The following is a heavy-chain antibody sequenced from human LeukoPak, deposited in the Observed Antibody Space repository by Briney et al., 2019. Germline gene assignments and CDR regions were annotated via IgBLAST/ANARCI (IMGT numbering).Heavy chain of an antibody. CDR2: INPNSGGT. D-gene: IGHD4-23*01. CDR3: ARDGGSSEVDAFDI. Sequence: ASVKVSCKASGYTFTGYYMHWVRQAPGQGLEWMGWINPNSGGTNYAQKFQGRVTMTRDTSISTAYMELSRLRSDDTAVYYCARDGGSSEVDAFDIWGQGTMVTVSS. CDR1: GYTFTGYY. V-gene: IGHV1-2*02. J-gene: IGHJ3*02.